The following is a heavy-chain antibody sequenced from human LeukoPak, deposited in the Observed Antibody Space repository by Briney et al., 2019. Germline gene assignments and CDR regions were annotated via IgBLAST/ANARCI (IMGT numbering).Heavy chain of an antibody. CDR2: INPNSGGT. CDR3: ARRRTLRFLEWFDY. CDR1: GYTFTGYY. Sequence: ASVKVSCKASGYTFTGYYMHWVRQAPGQGLEWMGWINPNSGGTNYAQKFQGRVTMTRDTSISTAYMELSRLRSDDTAVYYCARRRTLRFLEWFDYSGQGTLVTVSS. J-gene: IGHJ5*01. D-gene: IGHD3-3*01. V-gene: IGHV1-2*02.